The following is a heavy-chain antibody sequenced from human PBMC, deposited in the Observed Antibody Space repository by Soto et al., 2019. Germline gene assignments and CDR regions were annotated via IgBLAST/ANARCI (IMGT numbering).Heavy chain of an antibody. CDR3: VTEGGVHYASTGGDL. D-gene: IGHD2-21*02. Sequence: QVQLVESGGGVFQPGKSLRLSCVASGDSLSNYGMHWVRQAPGKGLEWVASIWHDGRYEFHADSVKGRFAISRDNSKNSIDLQMNRLRVEDTAVYYCVTEGGVHYASTGGDLWGQGTLVTVSS. J-gene: IGHJ1*01. CDR1: GDSLSNYG. V-gene: IGHV3-33*01. CDR2: IWHDGRYE.